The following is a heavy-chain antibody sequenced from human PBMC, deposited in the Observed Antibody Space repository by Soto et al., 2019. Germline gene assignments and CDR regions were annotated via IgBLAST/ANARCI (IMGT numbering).Heavy chain of an antibody. V-gene: IGHV3-66*01. CDR1: GFTVSSNY. CDR3: ARERLSRAYYYYMDV. CDR2: IYSGGST. J-gene: IGHJ6*03. Sequence: GGSLRLSCAASGFTVSSNYMSWVRQAPGKGLEWVSVIYSGGSTYYADSGKGRFTISRDNSKNTLYLQMNSLRAEDTAVYYCARERLSRAYYYYMDVWGKGTTVTVSS.